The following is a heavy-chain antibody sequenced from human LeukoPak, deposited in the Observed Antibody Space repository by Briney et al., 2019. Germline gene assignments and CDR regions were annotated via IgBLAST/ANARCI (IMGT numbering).Heavy chain of an antibody. D-gene: IGHD2-21*01. Sequence: GGSLRLSCAASGFNFSSYAMSGVRQAPGRGLEWVSTISGCGGSTYYADSVKGRFPIPRDNSKNTLYLQMNSLRAEDTAVYYCAKGTYYPNYYFDYWGLGTLVTVSS. V-gene: IGHV3-23*01. J-gene: IGHJ4*02. CDR3: AKGTYYPNYYFDY. CDR2: ISGCGGST. CDR1: GFNFSSYA.